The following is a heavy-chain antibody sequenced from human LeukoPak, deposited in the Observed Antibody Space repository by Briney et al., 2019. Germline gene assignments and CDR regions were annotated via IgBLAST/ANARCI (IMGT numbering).Heavy chain of an antibody. D-gene: IGHD1/OR15-1a*01. CDR3: AKDRPLNYMRNLDNYFDL. V-gene: IGHV3-23*01. CDR1: GFTFNNYA. CDR2: ISNIGGET. Sequence: GGSLRLSCAVSGFTFNNYAMTWVRQAPGKGLEWVSTISNIGGETYYADSVKGRFTISRDNSKNALYLQMNSLRGEDTAVYYCAKDRPLNYMRNLDNYFDLWGRGTLVTVSS. J-gene: IGHJ2*01.